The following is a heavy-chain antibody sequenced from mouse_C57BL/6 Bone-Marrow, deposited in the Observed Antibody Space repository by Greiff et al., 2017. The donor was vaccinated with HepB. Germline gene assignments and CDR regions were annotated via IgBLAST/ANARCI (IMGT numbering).Heavy chain of an antibody. V-gene: IGHV5-6*01. CDR3: ARQRFITTVVEDYYYAMDY. Sequence: EVKLVESGGDLVKPGGSLKLSCAASGSPFSTYGMSWVRQTPDKSLEWVAPISIGGSYTYYPDSVKGRFTISRENAKNTLYLQMSSLKSEDTAMYYCARQRFITTVVEDYYYAMDYWGQGTSVTVSS. CDR1: GSPFSTYG. D-gene: IGHD1-1*01. CDR2: ISIGGSYT. J-gene: IGHJ4*01.